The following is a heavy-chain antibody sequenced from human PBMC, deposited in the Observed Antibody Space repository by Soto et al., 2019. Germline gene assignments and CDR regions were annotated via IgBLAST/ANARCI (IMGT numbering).Heavy chain of an antibody. D-gene: IGHD3-10*01. CDR2: IYYSGST. Sequence: QVQLQESGPGLVKPSQTLSLTCTVSGGSISSGGYYWSWIRQHPGKGLEWIGYIYYSGSTYYNPSLKIRVTISVDTSKNQFSLKLSSVTAADTAVYYCARVGPPRVTMVRGVIPGAYDYWGQGTLVTVSS. CDR3: ARVGPPRVTMVRGVIPGAYDY. CDR1: GGSISSGGYY. V-gene: IGHV4-31*03. J-gene: IGHJ4*02.